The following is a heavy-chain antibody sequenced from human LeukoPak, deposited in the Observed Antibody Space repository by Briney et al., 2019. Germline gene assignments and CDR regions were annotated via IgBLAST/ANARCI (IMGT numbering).Heavy chain of an antibody. J-gene: IGHJ4*02. V-gene: IGHV4-30-2*01. Sequence: SETLSLTCTVSGGSISSGGYYWSWIRQPPGKGLEWIGYIYHSGSTYYNPSLKSRVTISVDRSKNQFSLKLSSVTAADTAVYYCARGGMYSSRAKYDYWGQGTLVTVSS. CDR1: GGSISSGGYY. CDR3: ARGGMYSSRAKYDY. CDR2: IYHSGST. D-gene: IGHD6-13*01.